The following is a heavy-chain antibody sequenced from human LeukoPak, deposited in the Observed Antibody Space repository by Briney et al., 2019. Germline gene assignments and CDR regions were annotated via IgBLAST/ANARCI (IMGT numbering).Heavy chain of an antibody. Sequence: PGGSLRLSCAASGFTVSSKYMGWARQAPGKGLEWVSTIYDDNTYYADSVKGRFAISTDNSKNTLYLQMNSLRVEDTAVYFCAARKVRGVWFYLDYWGQGTLVTVSS. J-gene: IGHJ4*02. CDR2: IYDDNT. D-gene: IGHD3-10*01. V-gene: IGHV3-53*01. CDR1: GFTVSSKY. CDR3: AARKVRGVWFYLDY.